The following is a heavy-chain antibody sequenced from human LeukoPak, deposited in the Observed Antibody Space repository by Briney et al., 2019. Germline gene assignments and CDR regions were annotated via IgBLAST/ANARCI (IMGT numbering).Heavy chain of an antibody. CDR2: IYYSGST. D-gene: IGHD2-15*01. V-gene: IGHV4-61*01. CDR3: AREGCSGGSCYPYLFDY. J-gene: IGHJ4*02. Sequence: SETLSLTCTVSGGSVSSGSYYWSWIRQPPGKGLEWIGYIYYSGSTNYNPSLKSRVTISVDTSKNQLSLKLSSVTAADTAVYYCAREGCSGGSCYPYLFDYWGQGTLVTVSS. CDR1: GGSVSSGSYY.